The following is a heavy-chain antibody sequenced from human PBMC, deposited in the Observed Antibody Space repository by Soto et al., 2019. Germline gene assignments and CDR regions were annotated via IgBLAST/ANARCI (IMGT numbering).Heavy chain of an antibody. D-gene: IGHD6-25*01. J-gene: IGHJ4*02. CDR1: GFKFSNYA. CDR3: AKDRRAAGNSAFYFDF. Sequence: GGSLRLSCAASGFKFSNYAMSWVRQAPGKGLEWVSLISATGGGTYYADSVKGRFTISRDNSHNTLYLQVHSLTAEDTAVYYCAKDRRAAGNSAFYFDFWGPGAQGT. V-gene: IGHV3-23*01. CDR2: ISATGGGT.